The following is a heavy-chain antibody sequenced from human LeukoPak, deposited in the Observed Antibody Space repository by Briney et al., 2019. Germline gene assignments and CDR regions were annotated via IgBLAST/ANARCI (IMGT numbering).Heavy chain of an antibody. D-gene: IGHD6-19*01. CDR3: ARVVAVAPLDNWFDP. Sequence: PSETLSLTCTVSGGSISSGSYYWSWIRQPAGKGLEWIGRIYTSGSTNYNPSLKSRVTISVDTSKNQFSLKLSSVTAADTAVYYCARVVAVAPLDNWFDPWAREPWSPSPQ. J-gene: IGHJ5*02. CDR2: IYTSGST. V-gene: IGHV4-61*02. CDR1: GGSISSGSYY.